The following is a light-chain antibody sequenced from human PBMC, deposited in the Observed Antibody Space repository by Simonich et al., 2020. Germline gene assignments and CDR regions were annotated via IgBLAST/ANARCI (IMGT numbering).Light chain of an antibody. J-gene: IGLJ3*02. CDR3: QSYDSSNQV. V-gene: IGLV6-57*01. CDR2: EDN. CDR1: SGSIASNY. Sequence: NFMLTQPHSVSESPGKTVTISCTRSSGSIASNYVQWYQQRPGSSPTTVIYEDNQRPAGGPYRFSGSIDSSSDSASLTISGLKTEDEADYYCQSYDSSNQVFGGGTKLTVL.